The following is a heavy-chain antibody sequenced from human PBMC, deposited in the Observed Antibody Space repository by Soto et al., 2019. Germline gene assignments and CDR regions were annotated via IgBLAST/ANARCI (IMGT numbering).Heavy chain of an antibody. D-gene: IGHD3-10*01. Sequence: ASVKVSCKASGGTFRNHFFNWVRQAPGQGLEWMGGIIPIIGTPNYAQKFQGRVTITADASTSTVCLEVSSLRSQDTAVYYCARDLEFRDGNISHLDYWGQGTLVTVSS. J-gene: IGHJ4*02. CDR2: IIPIIGTP. CDR1: GGTFRNHF. V-gene: IGHV1-69*13. CDR3: ARDLEFRDGNISHLDY.